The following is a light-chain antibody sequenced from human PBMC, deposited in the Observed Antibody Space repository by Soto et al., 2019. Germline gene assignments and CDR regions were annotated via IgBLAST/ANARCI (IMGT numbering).Light chain of an antibody. CDR1: SSDVGGYNR. CDR2: EVI. CDR3: YSYTSSSTYV. Sequence: QSVLTQPPSVSGSPGQSVTISCTGTSSDVGGYNRVSWYQQPPGTAPKLVIYEVIHRPSGVPARFSGSKSGNTASLTISGLQAEDEADYYCYSYTSSSTYVFGTGTKFTVL. V-gene: IGLV2-18*02. J-gene: IGLJ1*01.